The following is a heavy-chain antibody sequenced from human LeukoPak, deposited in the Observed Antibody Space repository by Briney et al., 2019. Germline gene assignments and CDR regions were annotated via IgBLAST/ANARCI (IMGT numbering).Heavy chain of an antibody. J-gene: IGHJ6*03. CDR2: MNPNSGNT. Sequence: GASVKVSCKASGYTFTSYDINWVRQATGQGLEWMGWMNPNSGNTGYAQKFQGRVTMTRDTSISTAYMELSSLRSEDTAVYYCAREGGGFIAAAGTDYYYYMDVWGKGTTVTVSS. CDR1: GYTFTSYD. D-gene: IGHD6-13*01. V-gene: IGHV1-8*01. CDR3: AREGGGFIAAAGTDYYYYMDV.